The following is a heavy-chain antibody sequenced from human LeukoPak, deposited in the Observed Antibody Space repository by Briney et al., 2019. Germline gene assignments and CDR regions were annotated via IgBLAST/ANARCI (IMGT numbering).Heavy chain of an antibody. CDR3: ARVPGIAVAGPVDY. CDR1: GFTFSSYA. D-gene: IGHD6-19*01. CDR2: ISSNGGST. J-gene: IGHJ4*02. Sequence: PGGSLRLSCTASGFTFSSYAMHWVRQAPGKGLEYVSAISSNGGSTYYANSVKGRFTISRDNSKNTLYLQMGSLRAEDMAVYYCARVPGIAVAGPVDYWGQGTLVTVSS. V-gene: IGHV3-64*01.